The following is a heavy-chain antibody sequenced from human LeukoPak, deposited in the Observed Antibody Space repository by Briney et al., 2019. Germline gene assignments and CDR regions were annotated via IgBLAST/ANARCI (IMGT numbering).Heavy chain of an antibody. CDR3: ARDLCSSTSCYGEVSFDP. V-gene: IGHV1-2*02. CDR1: GYTFTCYD. Sequence: ASVKVSCKASGYTFTCYDMHWVRHAPGRGHELTGWMNPNSGGTNYAQKFQGRVTMTRDTSISTAYMELSRLRSDDTAVYYCARDLCSSTSCYGEVSFDPWGQGTLVTVSS. J-gene: IGHJ5*02. D-gene: IGHD2-2*01. CDR2: MNPNSGGT.